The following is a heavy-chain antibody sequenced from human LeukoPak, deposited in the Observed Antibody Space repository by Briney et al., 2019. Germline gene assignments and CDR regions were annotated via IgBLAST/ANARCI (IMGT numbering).Heavy chain of an antibody. Sequence: SETLSLTCTVSGGSINSYYWSWLRQPPGKGLEWIGYISYSGSTNYNPFLKSRVTISVDTSKNQFFLKLSSVTAADTALYYCTRGNANWGQGTLVTVSS. CDR1: GGSINSYY. CDR3: TRGNAN. J-gene: IGHJ4*02. CDR2: ISYSGST. V-gene: IGHV4-59*01.